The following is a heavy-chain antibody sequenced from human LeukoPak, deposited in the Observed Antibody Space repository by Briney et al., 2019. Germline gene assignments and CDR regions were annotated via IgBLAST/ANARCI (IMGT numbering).Heavy chain of an antibody. CDR2: INHSGST. D-gene: IGHD6-13*01. J-gene: IGHJ2*01. CDR3: ARVVAAAGTIWYFDL. Sequence: SETLSLTCAVYDGSFSGYYWSWIRQPPGKGLEWIGEINHSGSTNYNPSLKSRVTISVDTSKNQFSLKLSSVTAADTAVYYCARVVAAAGTIWYFDLWGRGTLVTVSS. V-gene: IGHV4-34*01. CDR1: DGSFSGYY.